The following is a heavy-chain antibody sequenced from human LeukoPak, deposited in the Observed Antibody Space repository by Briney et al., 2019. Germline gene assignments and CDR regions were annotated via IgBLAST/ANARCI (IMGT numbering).Heavy chain of an antibody. D-gene: IGHD3-10*01. J-gene: IGHJ4*02. CDR3: AKDVGVILFDY. CDR2: ISGSGGDT. V-gene: IGHV3-23*01. Sequence: GGSLRLSRAASGFTFSHYAMGWVRQAPGKGLEWVSTISGSGGDTHYADSVKGRFAISRDNSKNTLYLQMNSLRAEDTAVYYCAKDVGVILFDYWGQGTLVTVSS. CDR1: GFTFSHYA.